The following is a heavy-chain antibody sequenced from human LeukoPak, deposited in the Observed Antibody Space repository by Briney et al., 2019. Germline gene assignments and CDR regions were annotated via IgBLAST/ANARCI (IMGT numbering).Heavy chain of an antibody. CDR2: IYYSGST. J-gene: IGHJ4*02. V-gene: IGHV4-39*07. CDR3: ARDPSYLVGAPGY. CDR1: GGSISSSSYY. Sequence: SETLSLTCTVSGGSISSSSYYWGWIRQPPGKGLEWIGSIYYSGSTYYNPSLKSRVAISVDTSKNQFSLKLSSVTAADTAVYYCARDPSYLVGAPGYWGQGTLVTVSS. D-gene: IGHD1-26*01.